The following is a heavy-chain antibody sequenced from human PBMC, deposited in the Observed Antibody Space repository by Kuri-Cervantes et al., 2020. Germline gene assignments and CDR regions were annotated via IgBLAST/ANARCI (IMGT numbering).Heavy chain of an antibody. CDR3: AREPTRGGYTYYDFWSGYSKPHPMDV. J-gene: IGHJ6*02. Sequence: SQTLSLTCAVYGGSFSGYYWSWIRQPPGRGLEWIGEINHSGSTNYNPSLKSRVTISVDTSKNQFSLKLSSVTAADTAVYYCAREPTRGGYTYYDFWSGYSKPHPMDVWGQGTTVTVSS. CDR1: GGSFSGYY. V-gene: IGHV4-34*01. CDR2: INHSGST. D-gene: IGHD3-3*01.